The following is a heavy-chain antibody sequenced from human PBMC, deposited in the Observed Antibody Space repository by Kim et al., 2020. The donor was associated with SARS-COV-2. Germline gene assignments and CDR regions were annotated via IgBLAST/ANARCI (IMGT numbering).Heavy chain of an antibody. CDR1: GFTFRNYW. CDR2: ISPDAKRK. V-gene: IGHV3-7*01. Sequence: GGSLRLSCAASGFTFRNYWMTWVRQAPGKGLEWVANISPDAKRKNYVEFVKGRFTISRDNADSSLYLQLNSLRVEDTAVYCCVLGNWKDEFDYWGQGIVVTVST. CDR3: VLGNWKDEFDY. D-gene: IGHD1-1*01. J-gene: IGHJ4*02.